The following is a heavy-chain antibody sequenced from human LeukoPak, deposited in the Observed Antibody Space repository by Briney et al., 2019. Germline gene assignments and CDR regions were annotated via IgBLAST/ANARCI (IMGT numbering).Heavy chain of an antibody. CDR1: GFTFSSYG. D-gene: IGHD5-18*01. CDR3: ARDLSGVTGYTYGRGIDY. J-gene: IGHJ4*02. Sequence: PGGSLRLSCAASGFTFSSYGMHWVRQAPGKGLEWVSTISASGDSTYYADSVKGRFTSSRDNSKNTLYLQMNSLRAEDTAVYYCARDLSGVTGYTYGRGIDYWGQGTLVTVSS. V-gene: IGHV3-23*01. CDR2: ISASGDST.